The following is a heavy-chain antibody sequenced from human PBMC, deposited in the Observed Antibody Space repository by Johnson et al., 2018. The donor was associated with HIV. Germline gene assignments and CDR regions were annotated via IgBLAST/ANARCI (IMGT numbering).Heavy chain of an antibody. CDR3: AKDRDYYGSGLI. V-gene: IGHV3-13*01. J-gene: IGHJ3*02. Sequence: MQLVESGGGLVQPGGSLRLSCAASGFTFSSYDMHWVRQATGKGLEWVSASGIAGDTYYVDSVKGRFTISRDNAKNSLYLQMNSLRAEDTAVYYCAKDRDYYGSGLIWGQGTMVTVSS. CDR1: GFTFSSYD. CDR2: SGIAGDT. D-gene: IGHD3-10*01.